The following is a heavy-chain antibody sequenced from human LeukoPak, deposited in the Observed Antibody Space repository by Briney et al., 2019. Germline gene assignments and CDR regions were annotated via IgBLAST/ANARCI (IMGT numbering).Heavy chain of an antibody. V-gene: IGHV3-11*01. J-gene: IGHJ4*02. CDR1: GFTFSDYY. Sequence: PGGSLRLSCAASGFTFSDYYMSWIRQAPGKGLEWVSYISSSGSTIYYADSVKGRFTISRDNAKNSLYLQMNGLRAEDTAVYYCARDAFTIFGVVITTQRFDYWGQGTLVTVSS. D-gene: IGHD3-3*01. CDR3: ARDAFTIFGVVITTQRFDY. CDR2: ISSSGSTI.